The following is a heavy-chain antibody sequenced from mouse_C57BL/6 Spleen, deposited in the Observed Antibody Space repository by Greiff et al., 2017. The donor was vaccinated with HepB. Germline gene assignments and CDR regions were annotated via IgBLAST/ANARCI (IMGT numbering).Heavy chain of an antibody. D-gene: IGHD1-1*01. CDR3: TTVTTVVAHYYAMDY. CDR2: IDPENGDT. J-gene: IGHJ4*01. V-gene: IGHV14-4*01. CDR1: GFNIKDDY. Sequence: EVQLQQSGAELVRPGASVKFSCTASGFNIKDDYMHWVKQRPEQGLEWIGWIDPENGDTEYASKFQGKATITADTSSNTAYLQLSSLTSEDTAVYYCTTVTTVVAHYYAMDYWGQGTSVTVSS.